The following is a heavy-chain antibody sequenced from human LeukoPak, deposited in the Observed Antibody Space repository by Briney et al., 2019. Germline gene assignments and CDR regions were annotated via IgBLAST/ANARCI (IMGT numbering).Heavy chain of an antibody. CDR1: GGSVNSGSYY. V-gene: IGHV4-61*01. D-gene: IGHD4-17*01. Sequence: SETLSLTCTVSGGSVNSGSYYWNWIRQPPGKGLEWIGYIYYSGSTNYNPSLKSRVTISVDTSKNQFSLKLSSVTAADTAVYYCARDRYGDHTYFDYWGQGTLVTVSS. CDR2: IYYSGST. CDR3: ARDRYGDHTYFDY. J-gene: IGHJ4*02.